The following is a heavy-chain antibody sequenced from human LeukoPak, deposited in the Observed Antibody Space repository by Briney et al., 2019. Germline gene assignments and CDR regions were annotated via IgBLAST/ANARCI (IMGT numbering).Heavy chain of an antibody. J-gene: IGHJ4*02. V-gene: IGHV3-74*01. CDR1: GFTFSRHW. CDR2: INSDGSGT. CDR3: ARICSSTDCLIPD. D-gene: IGHD2-2*01. Sequence: GGSLRLSCAAYGFTFSRHWMHWVRQAPGKGLVWISRINSDGSGTNYADFVKGRFTISRDNAKNTVYLQINSLRDEDTAVYYCARICSSTDCLIPDWGQGTLVTVSS.